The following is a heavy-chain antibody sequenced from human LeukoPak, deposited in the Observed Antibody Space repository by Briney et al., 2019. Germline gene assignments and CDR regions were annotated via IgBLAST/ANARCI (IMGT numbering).Heavy chain of an antibody. CDR1: GYTFTDYY. CDR2: IDPNSGGT. Sequence: ASVKVSCKASGYTFTDYYLHWVRQAPGQGLEWMGRIDPNSGGTNYARKFQGRVTMTRDTSISTVYMELSRLRSDDTAIYYCARDEGYYGSGVDGNWGQGTLVTVSS. CDR3: ARDEGYYGSGVDGN. D-gene: IGHD3-10*01. J-gene: IGHJ4*02. V-gene: IGHV1-2*06.